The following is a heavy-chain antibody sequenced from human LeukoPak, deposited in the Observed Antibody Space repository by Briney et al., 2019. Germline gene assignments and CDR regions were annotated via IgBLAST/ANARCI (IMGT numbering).Heavy chain of an antibody. CDR1: GGSFSGYY. J-gene: IGHJ4*02. D-gene: IGHD3-9*01. V-gene: IGHV4-34*01. CDR3: ANGLRNYDILTGYYFPFLPHFDY. Sequence: PSETLSLTCAVYGGSFSGYYWSWIRQPPGKGLEWIGEINHSGSTNYNPSLKSRVTISVDTSKNQFSLKLSSVTAADTAVYYCANGLRNYDILTGYYFPFLPHFDYWGQGTLVTVSS. CDR2: INHSGST.